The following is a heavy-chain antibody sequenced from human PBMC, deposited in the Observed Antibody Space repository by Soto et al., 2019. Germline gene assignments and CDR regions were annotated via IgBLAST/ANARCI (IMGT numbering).Heavy chain of an antibody. Sequence: QVQLVESGGGVVQPGRSLRLSCAASGFTFSSYAMHWVRQAPGKGLEWVAVISYDGSNKYYADSVKGRFTISRDNSKNTLYLQMNSLRAEDTAVYYCARDQVRFGELLFYWGQGTLVTVSS. CDR3: ARDQVRFGELLFY. V-gene: IGHV3-30-3*01. J-gene: IGHJ4*02. CDR1: GFTFSSYA. D-gene: IGHD3-10*01. CDR2: ISYDGSNK.